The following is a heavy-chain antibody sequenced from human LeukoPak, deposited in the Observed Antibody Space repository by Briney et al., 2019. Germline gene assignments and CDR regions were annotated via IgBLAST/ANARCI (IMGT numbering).Heavy chain of an antibody. CDR1: GFIVRSRE. CDR3: RAWIDSFDI. Sequence: GGSLRLSCAASGFIVRSREMSWVRQAPGKGLEWVSVLDIGGNTYYADSVKGRFAIPRDTSKNTLYLQLNSLRVEDTAVYYCRAWIDSFDIWGQGTVVTVSS. CDR2: LDIGGNT. D-gene: IGHD1-1*01. V-gene: IGHV3-53*01. J-gene: IGHJ3*02.